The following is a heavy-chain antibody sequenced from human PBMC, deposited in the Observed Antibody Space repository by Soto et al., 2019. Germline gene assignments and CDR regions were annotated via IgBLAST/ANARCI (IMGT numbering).Heavy chain of an antibody. D-gene: IGHD5-12*01. CDR3: AKDYSGYDFPYYFDY. V-gene: IGHV3-23*01. Sequence: VGSLRLSCAASGFTFSSYAMSWVRQAPGKGLEWVSAISGSGGSTYYADSVKGRFTISRDNSKNTLYLQMNSLRAEDTAVYYCAKDYSGYDFPYYFDYWGQGTLVTVSS. J-gene: IGHJ4*02. CDR2: ISGSGGST. CDR1: GFTFSSYA.